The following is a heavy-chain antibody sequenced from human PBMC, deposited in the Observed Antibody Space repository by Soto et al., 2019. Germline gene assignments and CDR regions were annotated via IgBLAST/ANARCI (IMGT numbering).Heavy chain of an antibody. CDR2: ISSSSSYI. CDR1: GFTFSSYS. V-gene: IGHV3-21*01. J-gene: IGHJ4*02. Sequence: RRLSCAASGFTFSSYSMNCVRHAPGKGLEWFSSISSSSSYIYYADSXKGRFTISXDNSNNSLYLQXNSLRXSYTAVYYCARAPAVATFDYWGQGTLVTVSS. D-gene: IGHD5-12*01. CDR3: ARAPAVATFDY.